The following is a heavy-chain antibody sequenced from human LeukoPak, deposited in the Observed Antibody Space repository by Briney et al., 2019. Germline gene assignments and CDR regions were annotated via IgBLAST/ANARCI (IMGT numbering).Heavy chain of an antibody. CDR2: ISYDGSNK. CDR1: GFTFSSYA. D-gene: IGHD1-26*01. V-gene: IGHV3-30-3*02. Sequence: PGGSLRLSCAASGFTFSSYAMHWVRQAPGKGLEWVAVISYDGSNKYYADSVKGRFAISRDNSKNTLYLQMNSLRAEDTAVYYCAKRRRWELLLFDYWGQGTLVTVSS. J-gene: IGHJ4*02. CDR3: AKRRRWELLLFDY.